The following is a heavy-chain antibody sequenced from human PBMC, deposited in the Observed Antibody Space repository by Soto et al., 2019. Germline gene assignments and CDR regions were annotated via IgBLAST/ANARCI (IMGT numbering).Heavy chain of an antibody. D-gene: IGHD6-19*01. J-gene: IGHJ4*02. Sequence: EVQLVESGGGLVQPGGSLRLSCAASGFTFSSYWMSWVRQTPGKGLECVANIRQDGSDKYYVDSVKGRFTISRDNSKNSLYLQMNSRRAEDTAIYYCASPQQWLGQRRDFDYWGQGTLVTVSS. CDR1: GFTFSSYW. CDR3: ASPQQWLGQRRDFDY. V-gene: IGHV3-7*05. CDR2: IRQDGSDK.